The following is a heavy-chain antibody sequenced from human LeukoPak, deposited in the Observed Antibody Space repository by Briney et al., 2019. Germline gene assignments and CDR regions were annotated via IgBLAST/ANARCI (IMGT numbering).Heavy chain of an antibody. CDR2: IYYSGST. Sequence: SETLSLTCTVSGGSISSYYWSWIRQPPGKGLEWIGYIYYSGSTNYNPSLKSRVTISVDTSKNQFSLKLSSVTAADTAVYYCASLGDGYNPAVYAFDYWGQGTLVIVSS. CDR1: GGSISSYY. CDR3: ASLGDGYNPAVYAFDY. J-gene: IGHJ4*02. V-gene: IGHV4-59*01. D-gene: IGHD5-24*01.